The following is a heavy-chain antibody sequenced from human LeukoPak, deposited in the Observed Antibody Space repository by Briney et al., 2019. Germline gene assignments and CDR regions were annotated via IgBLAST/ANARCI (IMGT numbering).Heavy chain of an antibody. V-gene: IGHV3-74*01. CDR1: GFTFSSYW. Sequence: PGGSLRLSCAASGFTFSSYWMHWVRQVPGKGLVWVSRINSDGSSTSYADSVKGRFTISRDNAKNTLYLQMNSLRAEDTAVYYCGRDWGLGAALDIWGQGTMVTVSS. CDR3: GRDWGLGAALDI. CDR2: INSDGSST. D-gene: IGHD3-16*01. J-gene: IGHJ3*02.